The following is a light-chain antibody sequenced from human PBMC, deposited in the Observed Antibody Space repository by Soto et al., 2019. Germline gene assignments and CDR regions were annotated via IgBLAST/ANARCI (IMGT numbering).Light chain of an antibody. CDR2: DAS. V-gene: IGKV3-11*01. J-gene: IGKJ1*01. CDR3: HQRQSWPRT. CDR1: QSVSGY. Sequence: EIVLTQSPATLSLSPGERATLSCRASQSVSGYLAWYQQKPGRAPRLLIYDASDRATGIPARFSGSGSGTDFTLTISDVEPEDFAVYYCHQRQSWPRTFGQGTTVDIK.